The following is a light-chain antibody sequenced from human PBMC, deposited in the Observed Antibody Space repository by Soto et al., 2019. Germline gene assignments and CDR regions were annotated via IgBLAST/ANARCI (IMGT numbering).Light chain of an antibody. Sequence: QSVLTQPPSVSAAPAQKVIISCSGSNSNIGNNYVSWYQQLPGTAPKLLIYENNKRPSGIPDRFSGSKSGTSATLDITGLHTGDEADYYCGTLDGSLSAVVFGGGTKLTDL. V-gene: IGLV1-51*02. CDR3: GTLDGSLSAVV. CDR1: NSNIGNNY. CDR2: ENN. J-gene: IGLJ2*01.